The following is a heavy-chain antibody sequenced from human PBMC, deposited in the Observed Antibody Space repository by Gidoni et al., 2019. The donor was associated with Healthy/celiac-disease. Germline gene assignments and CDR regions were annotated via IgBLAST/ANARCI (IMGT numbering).Heavy chain of an antibody. V-gene: IGHV3-30*02. CDR3: AKVDSGWYGFGYFQH. CDR1: GFPFSSYG. D-gene: IGHD6-19*01. J-gene: IGHJ1*01. Sequence: QLQLVEAGGGVVQPGASLRLRCAAAGFPFSSYGMHWVRQAPGRGLEWVAFIRYDGSNKYYADSVKGRFTISRDNSKNTLYLQMNSLRAEDTAVYYCAKVDSGWYGFGYFQHWGQGTLVTVSS. CDR2: IRYDGSNK.